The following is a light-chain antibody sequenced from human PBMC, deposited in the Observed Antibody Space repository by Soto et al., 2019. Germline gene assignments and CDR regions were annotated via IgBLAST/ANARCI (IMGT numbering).Light chain of an antibody. V-gene: IGKV1-12*01. J-gene: IGKJ3*01. CDR1: HDINTW. Sequence: DIQMTQSPSSVSASIGDRVTITCRASHDINTWLAWYQQKPGQAPELLIYAASNLHSGVPSRFGGSGSGTEFTLTISSLQPEDCATYYCKQASSLPFTFGPGTKVEIK. CDR3: KQASSLPFT. CDR2: AAS.